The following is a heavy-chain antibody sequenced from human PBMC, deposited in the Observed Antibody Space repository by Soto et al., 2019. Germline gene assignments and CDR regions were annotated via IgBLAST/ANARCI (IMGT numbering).Heavy chain of an antibody. CDR1: GFTFSSYA. CDR2: ISGSGGST. Sequence: GGSLRLSCAASGFTFSSYAMSWVRQAPGKGLEWVSAISGSGGSTYYADSVKGRFTISRDNSKNTLYLQMNSLRAEDTAVYYCAKVGGPGYDFWSGYPRRPQIYYFDYWGQGTLVTVSS. CDR3: AKVGGPGYDFWSGYPRRPQIYYFDY. D-gene: IGHD3-3*01. V-gene: IGHV3-23*01. J-gene: IGHJ4*02.